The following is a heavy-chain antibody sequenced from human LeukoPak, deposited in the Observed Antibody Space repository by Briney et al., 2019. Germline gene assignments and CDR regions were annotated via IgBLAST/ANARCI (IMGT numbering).Heavy chain of an antibody. CDR2: IYPRDGST. CDR1: GYTFTNNY. Sequence: ASVKVSCKASGYTFTNNYLHWVRQAPGQGLEWMGMIYPRDGSTSYAQNFQGRVTVTRDTSTTTVHMELRGLRSEDTAVYYCARDQEGLDYWGQGTVVTVSS. J-gene: IGHJ4*02. V-gene: IGHV1-46*01. CDR3: ARDQEGLDY.